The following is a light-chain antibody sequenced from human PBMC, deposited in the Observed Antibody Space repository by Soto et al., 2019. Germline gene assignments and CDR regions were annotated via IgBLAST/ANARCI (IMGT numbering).Light chain of an antibody. CDR1: QSVSSN. J-gene: IGKJ4*01. V-gene: IGKV3-15*01. CDR3: QQYQSWPLT. Sequence: EIVMTQSPATLSVYPGERATLSCRASQSVSSNLAWYQQKLGQDPRLLIYGASARATGIPARFSGSGSETEFTLTISSLQSEDFAVYYCQQYQSWPLTFGGGTKVDI. CDR2: GAS.